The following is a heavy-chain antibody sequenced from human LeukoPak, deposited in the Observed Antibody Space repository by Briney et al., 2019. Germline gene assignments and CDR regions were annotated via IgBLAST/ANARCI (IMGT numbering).Heavy chain of an antibody. J-gene: IGHJ3*02. Sequence: PGGSLRLSCAASGFTFSSFWMNWVRQAPGRGLEWVANIKEDGSEKYYGDSVKGRLTISRDNAKKSVYLQMYSLRAEDTAVYYCARSNDFDIWGQGRMVTVSS. CDR3: ARSNDFDI. CDR1: GFTFSSFW. V-gene: IGHV3-7*05. CDR2: IKEDGSEK.